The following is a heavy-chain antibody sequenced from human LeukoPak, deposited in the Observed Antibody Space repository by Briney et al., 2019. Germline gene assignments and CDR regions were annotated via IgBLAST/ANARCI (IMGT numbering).Heavy chain of an antibody. CDR1: GFTFSSYW. CDR2: IKQDGSEK. V-gene: IGHV3-7*01. J-gene: IGHJ6*02. CDR3: ARAGLDV. Sequence: GGSLRLSCAGSGFTFSSYWMTWVRQAPGKGLEWVANIKQDGSEKYYVDSVKGRFTISRDNAKNSLYLQMTSLRAEDTAVYYCARAGLDVWGQGTTVTVSS.